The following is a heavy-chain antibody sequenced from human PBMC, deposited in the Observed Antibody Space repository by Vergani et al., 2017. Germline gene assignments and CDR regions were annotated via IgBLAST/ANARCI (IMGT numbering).Heavy chain of an antibody. D-gene: IGHD4-17*01. CDR1: GFTVSSNY. CDR3: AKVGLDYGDSGADI. J-gene: IGHJ3*02. Sequence: EVQLVESGGGLVQPGGSLRLSCAASGFTVSSNYMSWVRQAPGKGLEWVSVIYSGGSTYYADSVKGRFTISRDNSKNTLYLQMNSLRAEDTAVYYCAKVGLDYGDSGADIWGQGTMVTVSS. V-gene: IGHV3-66*01. CDR2: IYSGGST.